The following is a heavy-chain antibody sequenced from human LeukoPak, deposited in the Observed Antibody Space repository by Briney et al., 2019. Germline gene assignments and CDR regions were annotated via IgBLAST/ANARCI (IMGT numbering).Heavy chain of an antibody. V-gene: IGHV4-59*08. D-gene: IGHD3-22*01. Sequence: SETLSLTCTVSGGAISSYYWSWIRQPPGKGLEWIGYIYYSGSTNYNPSLKSRVTISVDTSKNQFSLKLSSVTAADTAVYYCARHGADSSGYPAYWYGMDVWGQGTTVTVSS. J-gene: IGHJ6*02. CDR2: IYYSGST. CDR1: GGAISSYY. CDR3: ARHGADSSGYPAYWYGMDV.